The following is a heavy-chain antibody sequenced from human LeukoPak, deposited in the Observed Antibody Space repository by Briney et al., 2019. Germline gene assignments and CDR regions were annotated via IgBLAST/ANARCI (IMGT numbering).Heavy chain of an antibody. Sequence: GGSLRLSCAASGFTLSSYSMNWVRQAPGKGLEWVSSISSGSTYIYYADSVKGRFTISRDNAKNSLYLQMNSLRAEDMALYYCAKDIGGREEAFDIWGQGTMVTVSS. CDR3: AKDIGGREEAFDI. V-gene: IGHV3-21*04. CDR1: GFTLSSYS. CDR2: ISSGSTYI. D-gene: IGHD3-16*01. J-gene: IGHJ3*02.